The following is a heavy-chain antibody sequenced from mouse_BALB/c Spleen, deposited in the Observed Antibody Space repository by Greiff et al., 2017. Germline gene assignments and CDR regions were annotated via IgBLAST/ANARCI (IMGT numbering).Heavy chain of an antibody. CDR2: ISYSGST. CDR3: ARSGTYYHYLDY. D-gene: IGHD1-1*01. V-gene: IGHV3-2*02. J-gene: IGHJ2*01. CDR1: GYSITSDYA. Sequence: VQLKESGPGLVKPSQSLSLTCTVTGYSITSDYAWNWIRQFPGNKLEWMGYISYSGSTSYNPSLKSRISITRDTSKNQFFLQLNSVTTEDTATYYCARSGTYYHYLDYWGQGTTLTVSS.